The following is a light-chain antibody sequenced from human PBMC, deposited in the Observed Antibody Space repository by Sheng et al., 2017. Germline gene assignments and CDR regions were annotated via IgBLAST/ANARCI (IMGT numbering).Light chain of an antibody. CDR2: DVS. Sequence: QSALTQPRSVSGSPGQSVSISCTGTSSDVGAYNYVSWYQQHPGTAPKLMIFDVSQRPSGVPDRFSGSKSGNTASLTISGLQADDEGDYYCCSYAGNFIFVFGSGTKVTVL. CDR1: SSDVGAYNY. CDR3: CSYAGNFIFV. V-gene: IGLV2-11*01. J-gene: IGLJ1*01.